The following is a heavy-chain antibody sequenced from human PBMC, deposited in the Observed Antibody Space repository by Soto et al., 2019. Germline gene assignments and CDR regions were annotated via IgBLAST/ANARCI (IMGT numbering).Heavy chain of an antibody. Sequence: SETLSLTCTVSGGSISSYYWSWIRQPPGKGLEWIGYIYYSGSTNYNPSLKSRVTISVDTSKNQFSLKLSSVTAADTAVYYCARDGGIAAAGTHSAFDIWGQGTLVTV. J-gene: IGHJ3*02. CDR3: ARDGGIAAAGTHSAFDI. V-gene: IGHV4-59*01. D-gene: IGHD6-13*01. CDR1: GGSISSYY. CDR2: IYYSGST.